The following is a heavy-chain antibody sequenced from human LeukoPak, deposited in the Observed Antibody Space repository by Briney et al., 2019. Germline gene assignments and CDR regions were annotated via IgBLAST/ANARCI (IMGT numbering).Heavy chain of an antibody. CDR2: IRSKAYGGTT. CDR3: ARGDYPSIAAAGMSFDY. CDR1: GFTFGDYA. D-gene: IGHD6-13*01. Sequence: GGSLRLSCTASGFTFGDYAMSWVRQAPGKGLEWVGFIRSKAYGGTTEYAASVKGRFTISRDDSKSIAYLQMNSLKTEDTAVYYCARGDYPSIAAAGMSFDYWGQGTLVTVSS. V-gene: IGHV3-49*04. J-gene: IGHJ4*02.